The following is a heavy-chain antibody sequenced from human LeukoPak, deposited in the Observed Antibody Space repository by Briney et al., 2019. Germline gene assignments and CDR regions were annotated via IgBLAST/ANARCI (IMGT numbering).Heavy chain of an antibody. D-gene: IGHD1-1*01. V-gene: IGHV4-34*01. CDR1: GGSISSYY. Sequence: SETLSLTCTVSGGSISSYYWSWIRQPPGKGLEWIGEINHSGSTNYNPSLKSRVTISVDTSKNQFSLKLSSVTAADTAVYYCAREVGANFAFDIWGQGTMVTVSS. CDR3: AREVGANFAFDI. CDR2: INHSGST. J-gene: IGHJ3*02.